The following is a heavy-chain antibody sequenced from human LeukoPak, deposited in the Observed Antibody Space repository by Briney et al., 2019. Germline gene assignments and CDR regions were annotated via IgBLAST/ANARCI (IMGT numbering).Heavy chain of an antibody. D-gene: IGHD2/OR15-2a*01. Sequence: ASVKVSCKASGYTFTSYDINWVRQATGQGLEWMGWMNPNSGNTGYAQKFQGRVTMTRNTSISTAYMELSSLRSEDTAVYYCARDGFTTRRFDSWGQGTLVTVSS. CDR3: ARDGFTTRRFDS. V-gene: IGHV1-8*01. J-gene: IGHJ5*01. CDR1: GYTFTSYD. CDR2: MNPNSGNT.